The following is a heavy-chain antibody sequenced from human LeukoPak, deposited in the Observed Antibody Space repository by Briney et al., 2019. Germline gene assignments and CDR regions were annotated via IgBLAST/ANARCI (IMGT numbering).Heavy chain of an antibody. J-gene: IGHJ3*02. CDR3: ARDTYYDFWSGSNQGAFDI. V-gene: IGHV3-21*01. CDR1: GFTFSSYS. Sequence: GGSLRLSCAASGFTFSSYSMNWVRQAPGKGLEWVSSISSSSSYIYYADSVKGRFTISRDNAKNSLYLQIHSLRAEDTAVYYCARDTYYDFWSGSNQGAFDIWGQGTMVTVSS. CDR2: ISSSSSYI. D-gene: IGHD3-3*01.